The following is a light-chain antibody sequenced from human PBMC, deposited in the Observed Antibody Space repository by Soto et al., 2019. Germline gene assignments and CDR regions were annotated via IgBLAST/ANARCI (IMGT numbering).Light chain of an antibody. V-gene: IGLV9-49*01. CDR1: SGYSNYK. Sequence: QLVLTQPPSASASLGASVTLTCTLSSGYSNYKVDWYQQRPGKGPRFVMRVGTGGIVGSKGDGIPDRFSVLGSGPNRYLTIKNIQEEDESDYHCGADHGSGSNFVVVFGGGTKLTVL. J-gene: IGLJ2*01. CDR2: VGTGGIVG. CDR3: GADHGSGSNFVVV.